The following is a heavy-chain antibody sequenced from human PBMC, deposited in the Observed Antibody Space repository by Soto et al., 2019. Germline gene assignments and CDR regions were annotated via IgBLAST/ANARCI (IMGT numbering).Heavy chain of an antibody. D-gene: IGHD3-3*01. V-gene: IGHV3-30*03. Sequence: GGSLRLSCAASGFTFSSYGMHWVRQAPGKGLEWVAVISYDGSNKYYADSVKGRFTISRDNSKNSLYLQMNSLRAEDTAVYYCARTNYDFWSGYYHYFDNWGQGTLVTVSS. J-gene: IGHJ4*02. CDR2: ISYDGSNK. CDR3: ARTNYDFWSGYYHYFDN. CDR1: GFTFSSYG.